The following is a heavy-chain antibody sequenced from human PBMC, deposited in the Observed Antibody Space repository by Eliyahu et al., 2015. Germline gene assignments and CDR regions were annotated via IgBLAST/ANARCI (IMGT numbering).Heavy chain of an antibody. CDR1: GFTXRSYW. V-gene: IGHV3-7*01. J-gene: IGHJ4*02. CDR2: INXDASEK. D-gene: IGHD2/OR15-2a*01. CDR3: TRSFDY. Sequence: EVQLVESGGGLVQPGGSXRLSCAASGFTXRSYWLNWVRQAPGKGLEWVATINXDASEKYYVDSVNGRFTISRDNAKNSVHLQMSSLRADDTAVYYCTRSFDYWGQGTLVTVSS.